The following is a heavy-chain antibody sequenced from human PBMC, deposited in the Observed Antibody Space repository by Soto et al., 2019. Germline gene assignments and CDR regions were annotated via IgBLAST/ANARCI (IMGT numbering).Heavy chain of an antibody. CDR3: ARADTTPTYYDFWSGPLPNYYYYGMDV. D-gene: IGHD3-3*01. J-gene: IGHJ6*02. Sequence: PGGSLRLSCAASGFTFSSYAMHWVRQAPGKGLEWVAVISYDGSNKYYADSVKGRFTISRDNSKNTLYLQMNSLRAEDTAVYYCARADTTPTYYDFWSGPLPNYYYYGMDVWGQGTTVTVS. CDR2: ISYDGSNK. CDR1: GFTFSSYA. V-gene: IGHV3-30-3*01.